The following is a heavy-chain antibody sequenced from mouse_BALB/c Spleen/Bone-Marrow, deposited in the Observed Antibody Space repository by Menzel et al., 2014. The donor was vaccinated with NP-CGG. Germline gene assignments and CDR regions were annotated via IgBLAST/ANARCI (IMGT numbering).Heavy chain of an antibody. V-gene: IGHV14-3*02. Sequence: EVMLVESGAELVKPGASVKLSCTASGFNIKDAYMHWVKQRPEQGLEWIGRIDPANGNTKYDPKFQGKATITADTSSNTAYLQLSSLTSEDTAVYYCARFGVDYWGQGTTLTVSS. J-gene: IGHJ2*01. CDR2: IDPANGNT. CDR3: ARFGVDY. CDR1: GFNIKDAY. D-gene: IGHD3-1*01.